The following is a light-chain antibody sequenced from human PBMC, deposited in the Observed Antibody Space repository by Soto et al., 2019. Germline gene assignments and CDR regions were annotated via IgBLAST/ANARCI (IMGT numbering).Light chain of an antibody. CDR2: YLS. J-gene: IGKJ5*01. CDR3: QQYNNWPPAT. CDR1: QSAGNF. Sequence: EIVMTQSPATMPVSPGETASLSCRASQSAGNFLAWYQQKPGQAPRLLIYYLSTRATGIPARFSGSGSGTEFTLTISSLQSEDFAVCYCQQYNNWPPATFGQGTRLEIK. V-gene: IGKV3D-15*01.